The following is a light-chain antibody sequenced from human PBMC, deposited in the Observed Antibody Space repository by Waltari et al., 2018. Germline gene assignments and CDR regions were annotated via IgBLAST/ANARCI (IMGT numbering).Light chain of an antibody. CDR3: SSYAGSFPYV. CDR1: GSDVGGYNY. V-gene: IGLV2-8*01. Sequence: QSALTQPPSASGSPGQSVTISCTGTGSDVGGYNYVSWYQQHPGKAPKLMIYEVSKRPAGVPDRCAGSKSGNTASLTVSGLQSEDEADYYCSSYAGSFPYVFGTGTKVTV. J-gene: IGLJ1*01. CDR2: EVS.